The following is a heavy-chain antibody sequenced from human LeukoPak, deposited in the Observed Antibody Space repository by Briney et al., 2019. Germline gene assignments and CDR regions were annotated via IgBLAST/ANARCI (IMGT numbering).Heavy chain of an antibody. V-gene: IGHV1-46*01. J-gene: IGHJ5*02. Sequence: ASVKVSCKASGYTFTSNYIHWVRQAPGQGLEWMGMIYPRDGSTNYAQKLQGRVTMTTDTSTSTAYMELRSLRSDDTAVYYCARDPYSSSVNWFDPWGQGTLVTVSS. D-gene: IGHD6-6*01. CDR2: IYPRDGST. CDR1: GYTFTSNY. CDR3: ARDPYSSSVNWFDP.